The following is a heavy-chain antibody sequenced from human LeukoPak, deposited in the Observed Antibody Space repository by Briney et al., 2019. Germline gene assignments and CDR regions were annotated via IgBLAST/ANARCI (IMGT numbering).Heavy chain of an antibody. CDR1: GGSFSGYY. CDR3: ARDSGSYPHWFAP. D-gene: IGHD1-26*01. V-gene: IGHV4-34*01. J-gene: IGHJ5*02. CDR2: INHSGST. Sequence: SETLSLTCAVYGGSFSGYYWSWIRQPPGKGLEWIGEINHSGSTNYNPSLKSRVTISVDTSKKQFSLKLTSVTAADTAVYYCARDSGSYPHWFAPWGQGTLVTVSS.